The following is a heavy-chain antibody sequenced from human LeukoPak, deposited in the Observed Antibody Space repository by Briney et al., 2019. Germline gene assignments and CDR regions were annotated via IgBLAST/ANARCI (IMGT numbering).Heavy chain of an antibody. V-gene: IGHV4-59*01. CDR3: ARDSSGYRRGSFDY. J-gene: IGHJ4*02. Sequence: SETLSLTCTVSVGSPRGYYWSWIRQSPGKGLEWIGYINYSGSTNYNPSLKSRVTISVDTSKNQFSLKLTSVTAADTAVYYCARDSSGYRRGSFDYWGQGTLVAVSS. D-gene: IGHD3-22*01. CDR1: VGSPRGYY. CDR2: INYSGST.